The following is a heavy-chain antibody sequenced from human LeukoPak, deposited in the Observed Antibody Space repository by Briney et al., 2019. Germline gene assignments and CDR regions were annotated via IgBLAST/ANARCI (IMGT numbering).Heavy chain of an antibody. CDR2: ISTNGGST. CDR1: GFTFSSYA. J-gene: IGHJ4*02. D-gene: IGHD4-17*01. Sequence: GGSLRLSCAPSGFTFSSYAMHWVRQAPGKGLEYVSSISTNGGSTYYANSVKGRFTISRDNSKNMLYLQMGSLRAEDMAVYYCARDSMTTVTTYTFGDYWGQGTLVTVSS. CDR3: ARDSMTTVTTYTFGDY. V-gene: IGHV3-64*01.